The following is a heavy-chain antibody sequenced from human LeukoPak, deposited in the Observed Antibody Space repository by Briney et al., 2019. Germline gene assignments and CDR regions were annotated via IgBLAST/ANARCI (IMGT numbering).Heavy chain of an antibody. Sequence: GASVKVSCKASGYTFTGYYIHWVRQAPGQGLEWVGWFNPNSGGTNYAQKFQGRVTMTRDTSISTAYMELSRLRSDDTAVYYCARVSGTAGPRGWFDPWGQGTLVTVSS. CDR3: ARVSGTAGPRGWFDP. J-gene: IGHJ5*02. CDR1: GYTFTGYY. CDR2: FNPNSGGT. V-gene: IGHV1-2*02.